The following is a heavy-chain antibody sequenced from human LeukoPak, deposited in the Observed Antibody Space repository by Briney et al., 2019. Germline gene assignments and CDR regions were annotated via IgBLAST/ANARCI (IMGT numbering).Heavy chain of an antibody. CDR3: ARVYWGVVTSTVLGWIAP. CDR2: LYPSGST. Sequence: SETLSLTCTVSGGSVSSDTYYWSCIRQATGKGLEWIGYLYPSGSTHYSPSLRSRVTPSVDTSKNRFPLKLSSVTAADTAVYFCARVYWGVVTSTVLGWIAPCGQRSPLTVSS. V-gene: IGHV4-61*01. D-gene: IGHD3-10*01. J-gene: IGHJ6*01. CDR1: GGSVSSDTYY.